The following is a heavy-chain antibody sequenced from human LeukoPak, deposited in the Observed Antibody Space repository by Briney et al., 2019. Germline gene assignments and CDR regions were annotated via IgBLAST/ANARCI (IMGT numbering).Heavy chain of an antibody. CDR1: GFTLSSYA. J-gene: IGHJ4*02. V-gene: IGHV3-23*01. CDR3: AKAPVTTCRGAFCYPFDY. CDR2: ISDTGNT. Sequence: GGTLRLSCAASGFTLSSYAMSWVRQAPGKGLEWVSAISDTGNTYHADSVKGRFTISRDSSKNTLFLQMNGLRPEDAAVYYCAKAPVTTCRGAFCYPFDYWGLGTLVTVSS. D-gene: IGHD2-15*01.